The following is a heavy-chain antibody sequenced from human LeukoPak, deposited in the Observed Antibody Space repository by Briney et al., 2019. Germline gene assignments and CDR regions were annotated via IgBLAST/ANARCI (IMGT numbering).Heavy chain of an antibody. Sequence: GESLKISCKGSGYSFTSYWIGWVRQMPGKGLEWMGIIYPGDSDTRYSPSFQGQVTISADKSISTAYLQWSSLKASDTAMYYCARLYSYGSSGYYYYMDVWGKGTTVTVSS. CDR2: IYPGDSDT. V-gene: IGHV5-51*01. CDR3: ARLYSYGSSGYYYYMDV. J-gene: IGHJ6*03. CDR1: GYSFTSYW. D-gene: IGHD5-18*01.